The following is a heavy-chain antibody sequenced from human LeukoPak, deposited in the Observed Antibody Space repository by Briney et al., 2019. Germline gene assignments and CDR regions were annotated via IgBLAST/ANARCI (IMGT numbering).Heavy chain of an antibody. J-gene: IGHJ6*03. V-gene: IGHV6-1*01. CDR2: TYYRSKWYN. CDR3: AREAIIRGYSYGFVKFYYYYYYMDV. CDR1: GDSVSSNSAA. D-gene: IGHD5-18*01. Sequence: SQTLSLTCAISGDSVSSNSAAWNWIRQSPSRGLEWLGRTYYRSKWYNDYAVSVKSRITINPDTSKNQFSLQLNSVTPEDTAVYYCAREAIIRGYSYGFVKFYYYYYYMDVWGKGTTVTVSS.